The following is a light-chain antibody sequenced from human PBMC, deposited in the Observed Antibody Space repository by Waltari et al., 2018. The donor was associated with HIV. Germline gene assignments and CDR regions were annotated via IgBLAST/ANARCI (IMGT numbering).Light chain of an antibody. CDR2: EVP. J-gene: IGLJ3*02. V-gene: IGLV2-14*01. Sequence: HSALTQPASVSGPHGQSITISCAGTSSDVGDYDYVSWYHHPPGHAPKLVIYEVPNRPLGVSERFSGSKSCNTASLTISYLLTEDEGFYYCASFTSNTWVFGGGTEVTVL. CDR3: ASFTSNTWV. CDR1: SSDVGDYDY.